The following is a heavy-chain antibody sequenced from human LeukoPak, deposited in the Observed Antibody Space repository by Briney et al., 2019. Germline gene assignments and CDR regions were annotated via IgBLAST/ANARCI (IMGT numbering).Heavy chain of an antibody. D-gene: IGHD3-22*01. V-gene: IGHV4-61*08. CDR2: IYYSGST. Sequence: SETLSLTCTVSGGSISSGGYYWSWIRQHPGKGLEWIGYIYYSGSTYYNPSLKSRVTISVDTSKNQFSLKLSSVTAADTAVYYCARDSGHSSGYYVWFDPWGQGTLVTVSS. CDR1: GGSISSGGYY. CDR3: ARDSGHSSGYYVWFDP. J-gene: IGHJ5*02.